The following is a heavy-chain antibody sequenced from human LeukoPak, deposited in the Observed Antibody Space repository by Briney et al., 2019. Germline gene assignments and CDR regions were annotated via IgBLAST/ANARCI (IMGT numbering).Heavy chain of an antibody. V-gene: IGHV1-69*13. J-gene: IGHJ4*02. CDR1: GYTFTSYG. Sequence: ASVKVSCKASGYTFTSYGISWVRQAPGQGLEWMGGIIPIFDTGNSAQKFQGRVTITADESTSTAYMELSSLRSDDTAIYYCARRVFSGWGYYFDYWGQGTLVTVSS. D-gene: IGHD6-19*01. CDR2: IIPIFDTG. CDR3: ARRVFSGWGYYFDY.